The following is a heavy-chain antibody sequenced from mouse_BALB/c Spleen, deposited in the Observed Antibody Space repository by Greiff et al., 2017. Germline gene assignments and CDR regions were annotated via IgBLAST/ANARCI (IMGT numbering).Heavy chain of an antibody. Sequence: EVMLVESGGGLVKPGGSLKLSCAASGFTFSSYAMSWVRQSPEKRLEWVAEISSGGSYTYYPDTVTGRFTISRDNAKNTLYLEMSSLRSEDTAMYYCARDLPYAMDYWGQGTSVTVSS. V-gene: IGHV5-9-4*01. CDR3: ARDLPYAMDY. J-gene: IGHJ4*01. CDR2: ISSGGSYT. CDR1: GFTFSSYA.